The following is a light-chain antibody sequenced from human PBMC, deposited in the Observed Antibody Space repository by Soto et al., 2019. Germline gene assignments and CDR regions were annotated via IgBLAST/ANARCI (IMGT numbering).Light chain of an antibody. CDR2: GAS. CDR1: QTIRSNY. J-gene: IGKJ1*01. Sequence: ETVLTQSPGTLSLSPGERATLSCRASQTIRSNYLAWYRQTPGQAPRLLFYGASNRATGIADGFSGSGSGTYFTLIISRLEAEYFALYYCQQYGSSPWTFGQGTKVEIK. V-gene: IGKV3-20*01. CDR3: QQYGSSPWT.